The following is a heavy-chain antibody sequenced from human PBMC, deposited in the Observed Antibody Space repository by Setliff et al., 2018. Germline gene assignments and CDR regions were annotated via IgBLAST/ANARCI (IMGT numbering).Heavy chain of an antibody. CDR2: INPNSGGT. V-gene: IGHV1-2*02. Sequence: ASVKVSCKASGNRFTDYFLHWVRQAPGQGLEWMGWINPNSGGTHSAQKFQGRVTMTRDTSINTAYMELSSLTSDDTAFYYCVRSGKFGMRFWFDQWGLGTLVTVSS. J-gene: IGHJ5*02. CDR1: GNRFTDYF. D-gene: IGHD1-26*01. CDR3: VRSGKFGMRFWFDQ.